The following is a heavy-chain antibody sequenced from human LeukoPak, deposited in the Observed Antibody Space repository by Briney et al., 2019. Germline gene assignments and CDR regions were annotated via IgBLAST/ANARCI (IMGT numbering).Heavy chain of an antibody. V-gene: IGHV1-18*01. CDR3: VRDHSGYFDY. CDR2: ISAYNGNT. J-gene: IGHJ4*02. CDR1: GYTFTSYG. Sequence: ASVKVSCKASGYTFTSYGISWVRQAPGQGLEWMGWISAYNGNTNYAQKLQGRVTMTIDISTSTAYMELRSLRSDDTAVYYCVRDHSGYFDYWGQGTLVTVSS.